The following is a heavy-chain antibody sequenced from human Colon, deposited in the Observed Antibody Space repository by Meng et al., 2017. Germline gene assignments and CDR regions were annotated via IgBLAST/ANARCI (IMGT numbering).Heavy chain of an antibody. CDR2: IRAYNGDT. CDR3: ARVLGSGSYYRYYFDY. V-gene: IGHV1-18*01. J-gene: IGHJ4*02. CDR1: GYTFTSHG. Sequence: QVQLVQSGAEVKKPGASVKVSCKASGYTFTSHGISWVRQAPGQGLEWMGWIRAYNGDTNYAQKLQDRLTMTTDTSTSTAYMELRSLRSDDTAVYYCARVLGSGSYYRYYFDYWGQGTLVTVSS. D-gene: IGHD3-10*01.